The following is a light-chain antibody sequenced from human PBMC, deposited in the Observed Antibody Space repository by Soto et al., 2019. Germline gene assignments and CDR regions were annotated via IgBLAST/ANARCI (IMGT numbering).Light chain of an antibody. J-gene: IGKJ5*01. Sequence: DVVMAQSPLSRPVTLGQPASISCRSNQTLVHSDGIAYFSWFQQRPGRSPRXLIYKVSNRDSGVPARFSGSGSGTDCALKISRVEAEDVGVYYCMQGTHWPITLGQGTRLEIK. CDR1: QTLVHSDGIAY. CDR3: MQGTHWPIT. CDR2: KVS. V-gene: IGKV2-30*02.